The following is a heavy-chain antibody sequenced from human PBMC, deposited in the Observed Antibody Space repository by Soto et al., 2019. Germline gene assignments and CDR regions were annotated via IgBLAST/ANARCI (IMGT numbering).Heavy chain of an antibody. V-gene: IGHV4-59*01. CDR2: IYYSGST. J-gene: IGHJ4*02. Sequence: SETLSLTCTVSGGSISSYYWSWIRQPPGKGLEWIGYIYYSGSTNYNPSLKSRVTISVDTSKNQFSLKLSSVTAADTAVYYCTRDRVMTGYFDYWGQGTLVTVSS. CDR1: GGSISSYY. D-gene: IGHD2-21*01. CDR3: TRDRVMTGYFDY.